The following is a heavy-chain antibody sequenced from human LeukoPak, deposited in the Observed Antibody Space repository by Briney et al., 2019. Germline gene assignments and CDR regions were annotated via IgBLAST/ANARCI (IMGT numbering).Heavy chain of an antibody. V-gene: IGHV4-34*01. Sequence: SETLSLTCAVYGGSFSGYYWSWIRQPPGKGLKWIGEINHSGSTNYNPSLKSRVTISVDTSKNQFSLKLSSVTAADTAVYYCARLRAVTRSSSWLQLRRRFDYWGQGTLVTVSS. CDR2: INHSGST. J-gene: IGHJ4*02. CDR1: GGSFSGYY. CDR3: ARLRAVTRSSSWLQLRRRFDY. D-gene: IGHD6-13*01.